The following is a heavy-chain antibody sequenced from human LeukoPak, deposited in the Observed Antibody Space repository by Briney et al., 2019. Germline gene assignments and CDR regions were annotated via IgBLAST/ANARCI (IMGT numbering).Heavy chain of an antibody. D-gene: IGHD1-26*01. CDR3: TRAVGLGPGAHFDQ. V-gene: IGHV1-2*02. Sequence: ASVKVSCKAFGYTFIRYYMNWVRQAPGQGPEWMGWIDPNNGDTTYAQKFQGRVTMTRDTSISTAYMELSRLTSDDTAVYYCTRAVGLGPGAHFDQWGQGALVIVSS. CDR2: IDPNNGDT. J-gene: IGHJ4*02. CDR1: GYTFIRYY.